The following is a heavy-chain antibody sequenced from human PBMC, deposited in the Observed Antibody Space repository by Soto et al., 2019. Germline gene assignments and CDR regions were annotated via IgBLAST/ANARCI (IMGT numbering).Heavy chain of an antibody. CDR2: IHDSGRS. J-gene: IGHJ4*02. CDR1: SDSITNYY. V-gene: IGHV4-59*01. Sequence: QVQLQESGPGLVKPSETLSLTCTVSSDSITNYYWSWIRQSPGKGLEWIGYIHDSGRSNYNPSLTSRVKISVDTSRKQSSLKLNSGTAADTAVYYCARVGGTRGWYWGQGTLVTVSS. D-gene: IGHD2-15*01. CDR3: ARVGGTRGWY.